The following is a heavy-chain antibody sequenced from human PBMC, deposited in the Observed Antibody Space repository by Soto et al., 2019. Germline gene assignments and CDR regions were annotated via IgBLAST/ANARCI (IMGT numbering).Heavy chain of an antibody. J-gene: IGHJ4*02. CDR3: ARSTTLTTWN. CDR2: INRDGSST. CDR1: GFIFSDHW. Sequence: EVQLVESGGGLIQPGGSLRLSCAASGFIFSDHWMLWVRQVPGKGLVWVSRINRDGSSTRYADSVKGRFTISRDNAKNTLYLQMNSLRAEDTAVYYCARSTTLTTWNWGQGTLVTVSS. D-gene: IGHD4-17*01. V-gene: IGHV3-74*01.